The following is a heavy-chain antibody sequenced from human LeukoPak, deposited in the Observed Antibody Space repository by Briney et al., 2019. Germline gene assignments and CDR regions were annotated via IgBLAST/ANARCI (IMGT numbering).Heavy chain of an antibody. CDR2: IYSGGST. V-gene: IGHV3-66*02. CDR1: GFTVSSNY. J-gene: IGHJ4*02. CDR3: ARTGPRFGVDY. D-gene: IGHD1-14*01. Sequence: GGSLRLSCAASGFTVSSNYMSSVRQAPGTGLEWGSVIYSGGSTYYADSVKGRFTISRDNSKNTLYLQMNSLRAEDTAVYYCARTGPRFGVDYWGQGTLVTVSS.